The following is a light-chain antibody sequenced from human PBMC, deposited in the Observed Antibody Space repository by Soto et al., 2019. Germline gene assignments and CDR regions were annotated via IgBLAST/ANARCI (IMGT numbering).Light chain of an antibody. Sequence: DIQMTQSPSTLSAFVGDRLTITCRASHGVSNRLAWYQQKPGKAPNLLIYDVSTLESGFPSRFSGSGSGTEFPLTLSSLQPDDFAPYYCQEYKTYARTFGQGTKVEI. CDR1: HGVSNR. J-gene: IGKJ1*01. CDR2: DVS. V-gene: IGKV1-5*01. CDR3: QEYKTYART.